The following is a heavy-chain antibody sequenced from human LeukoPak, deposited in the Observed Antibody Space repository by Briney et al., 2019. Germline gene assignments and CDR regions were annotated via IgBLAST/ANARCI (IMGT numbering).Heavy chain of an antibody. Sequence: SETLSLTCTVSGGSISSYYWSWIRQPPGKGLEWIGYIYYSGSTYYNPSLKSRVTISVDTSKNQFSLKLSSVTAADTAVYYCARESGDSKRGGYFDYWGQGTLVTVSS. CDR3: ARESGDSKRGGYFDY. V-gene: IGHV4-59*12. CDR2: IYYSGST. D-gene: IGHD4-17*01. CDR1: GGSISSYY. J-gene: IGHJ4*02.